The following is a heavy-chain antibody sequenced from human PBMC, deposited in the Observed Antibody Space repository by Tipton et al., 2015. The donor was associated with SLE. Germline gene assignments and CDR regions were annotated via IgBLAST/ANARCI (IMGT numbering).Heavy chain of an antibody. CDR1: GGSFSGYY. CDR3: AKDLRVVAGVRYYYGMDV. CDR2: ITHSGST. D-gene: IGHD3-10*01. J-gene: IGHJ6*02. V-gene: IGHV4-34*01. Sequence: LRLSCAVYGGSFSGYYWSWIRQPPGKGLEWIGEITHSGSTNYNPSLKSRVTISVDTSKNQFSLKLSSVTAADTAVYYCAKDLRVVAGVRYYYGMDVWGQGTTVTVSS.